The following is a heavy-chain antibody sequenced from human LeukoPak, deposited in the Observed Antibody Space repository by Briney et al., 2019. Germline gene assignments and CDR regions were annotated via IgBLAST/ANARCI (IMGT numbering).Heavy chain of an antibody. CDR1: GFTFDDYG. J-gene: IGHJ4*02. CDR3: TTTVWDGDF. CDR2: IKSKTDGGTT. Sequence: GGSLRLSCAASGFTFDDYGMHWVRQAPGKGLEWVGRIKSKTDGGTTDYAVPVKGRFTISRDDSKTTLFLLMNSLKSDDTAVYYCTTTVWDGDFWGQGTLVTVSS. V-gene: IGHV3-15*01. D-gene: IGHD1-26*01.